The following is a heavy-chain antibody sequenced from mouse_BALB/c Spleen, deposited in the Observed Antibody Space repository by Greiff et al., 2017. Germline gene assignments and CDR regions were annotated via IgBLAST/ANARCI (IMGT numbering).Heavy chain of an antibody. J-gene: IGHJ4*01. CDR3: AKQYGNYPFYAMDY. D-gene: IGHD2-10*02. Sequence: VKLMESGPGLVAPSQSLSITCTVSGFSLTDYGVSWIRQPPGKGLEWLGVIWGGGSTYYNSALKSRLSISKDNSKSQVFLKMNSLQTDDTAMYYCAKQYGNYPFYAMDYWGQGTSVTVSS. CDR2: IWGGGST. V-gene: IGHV2-6-5*01. CDR1: GFSLTDYG.